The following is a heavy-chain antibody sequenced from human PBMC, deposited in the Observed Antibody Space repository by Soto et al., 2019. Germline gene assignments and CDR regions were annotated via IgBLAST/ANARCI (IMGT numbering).Heavy chain of an antibody. CDR2: ISGSGGST. D-gene: IGHD3-22*01. Sequence: PVGSLRLSCAASGFTFSSYAMSWVCQAPGKGLEWVSAISGSGGSTYYADSVKGRFTISRDNSKNTLYLQMNSLRAEDTAVYYCAKDDYYDSSGPPGIDYWGQGALVTVSS. J-gene: IGHJ4*02. CDR1: GFTFSSYA. V-gene: IGHV3-23*01. CDR3: AKDDYYDSSGPPGIDY.